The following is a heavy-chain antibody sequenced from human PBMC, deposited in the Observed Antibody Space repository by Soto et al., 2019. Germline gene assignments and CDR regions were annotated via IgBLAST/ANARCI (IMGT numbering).Heavy chain of an antibody. D-gene: IGHD6-13*01. J-gene: IGHJ4*02. CDR2: INPASGST. V-gene: IGHV1-46*01. CDR1: GNTSPHSN. CDR3: ARDLAAGDH. Sequence: QVQLVQSGAEVKKPGASVKLSCRTSGNTSPHSNIHWVRQAPGQGLEWLAIINPASGSTNYAQDFQGRLTLTMDTSTTTVYMELSGLRAEDTAIFYCARDLAAGDHWGQGTLVTVSS.